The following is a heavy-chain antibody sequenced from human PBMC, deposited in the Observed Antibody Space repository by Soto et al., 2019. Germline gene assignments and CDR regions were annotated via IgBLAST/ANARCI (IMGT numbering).Heavy chain of an antibody. J-gene: IGHJ4*02. V-gene: IGHV1-2*04. CDR1: GYTFTSYG. CDR2: INPNSGGT. D-gene: IGHD3-9*01. Sequence: ASVKVSCKASGYTFTSYGISWARQAPGQGLEWMGWINPNSGGTNYAQKFQGWATMTRDTSISTASMELSRLRSDDTAVYYCAREASDWSFDYWGQGTLVTVSS. CDR3: AREASDWSFDY.